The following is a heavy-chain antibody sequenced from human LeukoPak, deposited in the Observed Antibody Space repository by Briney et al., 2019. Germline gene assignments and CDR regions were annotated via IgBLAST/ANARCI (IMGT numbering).Heavy chain of an antibody. V-gene: IGHV4-59*01. CDR2: IFHSATA. CDR3: ARKVYSFDVFDY. CDR1: GGSISSYN. Sequence: PSETLSLTCTVSGGSISSYNWSWILRPPRKALQSIGYIFHSATAHYPPSLETRVTISIDTSENQFSLKVSSVTAADAAVYYCARKVYSFDVFDYWGQGTLVTVSS. J-gene: IGHJ4*02. D-gene: IGHD2-15*01.